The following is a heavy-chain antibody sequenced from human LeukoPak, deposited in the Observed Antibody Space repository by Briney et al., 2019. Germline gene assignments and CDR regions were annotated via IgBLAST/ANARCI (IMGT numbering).Heavy chain of an antibody. D-gene: IGHD3-10*01. CDR1: GFTFSSYW. CDR2: IKQDGSEK. V-gene: IGHV3-7*01. CDR3: ASVPPDWGSGSYYY. J-gene: IGHJ4*02. Sequence: GGSLRLSCAASGFTFSSYWMSWVRQAPGKGLEWVANIKQDGSEKYYVDSVKGRFTISRDNAKNSLYLQMNSLGAEDTAVYYCASVPPDWGSGSYYYWGQGTLVTVSS.